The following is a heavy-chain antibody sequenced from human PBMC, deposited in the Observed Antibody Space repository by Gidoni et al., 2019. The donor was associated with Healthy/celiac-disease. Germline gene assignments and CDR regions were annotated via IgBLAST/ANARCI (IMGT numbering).Heavy chain of an antibody. Sequence: EVQRSESGGGLVPPGGSVRLGGAASGVNGSSYAGGWARQAPGKGLECVSSISGCGCSTYDADSVKGRFTISRYDSNHTLYLLLHSLRAEDTAVYSCAKAAGITMIVVVLTGFDYWGQGTLVTVSS. J-gene: IGHJ4*02. V-gene: IGHV3-23*01. D-gene: IGHD3-22*01. CDR2: ISGCGCST. CDR3: AKAAGITMIVVVLTGFDY. CDR1: GVNGSSYA.